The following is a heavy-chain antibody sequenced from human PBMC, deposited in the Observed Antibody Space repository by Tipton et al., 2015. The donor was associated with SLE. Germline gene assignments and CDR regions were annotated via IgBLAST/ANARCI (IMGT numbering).Heavy chain of an antibody. D-gene: IGHD1-26*01. V-gene: IGHV4-38-2*01. J-gene: IGHJ4*02. Sequence: TLSLTCAVSAYSITSGFYWGWWRQPPGKGLEWIGSISHTGNTYYNASLKSRVTISVDTSQNHLSLKMYSVTAADTAVYYCARGGYSGSYRFYFSDYWGQGTAVTVSS. CDR2: ISHTGNT. CDR1: AYSITSGFY. CDR3: ARGGYSGSYRFYFSDY.